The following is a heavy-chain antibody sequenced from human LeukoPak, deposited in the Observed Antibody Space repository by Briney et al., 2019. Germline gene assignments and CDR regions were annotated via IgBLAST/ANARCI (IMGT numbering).Heavy chain of an antibody. CDR3: ITEYYGSAMY. J-gene: IGHJ4*02. CDR1: GFTFSTAW. D-gene: IGHD3-10*01. Sequence: GGSLRISCAASGFTFSTAWMSWVRQAPGKGLEWVGLIKSKNVGGTTEFTAPVKGRFTISRDDSKNTVYLQMNSLRTEDTAVYYCITEYYGSAMYWGQGALVTVSS. CDR2: IKSKNVGGTT. V-gene: IGHV3-15*01.